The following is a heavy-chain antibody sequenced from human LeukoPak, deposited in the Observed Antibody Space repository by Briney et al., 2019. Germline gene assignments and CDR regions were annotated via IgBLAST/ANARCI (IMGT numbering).Heavy chain of an antibody. CDR1: GFIFDDYA. Sequence: GGSLRLSCAASGFIFDDYAMHWVRQAPGKGLEWVSGISWNSGSLAYADSVKGRFTISRDNAKNSLYLQMNSLRAEDTALYYCARAVCPTIKFCDSSYFMDVWGKGTTVNVS. V-gene: IGHV3-9*01. CDR2: ISWNSGSL. CDR3: ARAVCPTIKFCDSSYFMDV. J-gene: IGHJ6*03. D-gene: IGHD6-6*01.